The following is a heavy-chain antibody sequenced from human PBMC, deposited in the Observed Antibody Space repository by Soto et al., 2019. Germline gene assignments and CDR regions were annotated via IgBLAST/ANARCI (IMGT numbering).Heavy chain of an antibody. J-gene: IGHJ5*01. V-gene: IGHV3-23*01. CDR2: ISGSGGTT. Sequence: GGSLRLSCAASGFTFSSCAMSWVRQAPEKGLEWVSTISGSGGTTYYADSVKGRFTISRDNSKNTLYLQMNSLRAEDTAVYYCAKLSLSHGYNYGSVDSWGQGTLVTVSS. CDR3: AKLSLSHGYNYGSVDS. D-gene: IGHD5-18*01. CDR1: GFTFSSCA.